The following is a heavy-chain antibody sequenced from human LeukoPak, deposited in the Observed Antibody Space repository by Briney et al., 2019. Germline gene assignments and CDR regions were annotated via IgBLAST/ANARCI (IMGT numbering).Heavy chain of an antibody. J-gene: IGHJ6*03. D-gene: IGHD6-6*01. CDR1: GGSISSYY. V-gene: IGHV4-4*07. CDR3: ARDASSYYYYYMDV. CDR2: IYASGST. Sequence: PSETLSLTCTVSGGSISSYYWSWIRQPAGKGLEWIGRIYASGSTSYNPSLRSRVTMSVDTSKNQFSLKLSSVTAVDTAVYYCARDASSYYYYYMDVWGKGTTVTISS.